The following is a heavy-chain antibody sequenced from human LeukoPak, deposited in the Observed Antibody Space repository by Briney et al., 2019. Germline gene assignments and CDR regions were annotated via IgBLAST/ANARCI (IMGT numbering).Heavy chain of an antibody. Sequence: PGGSLRLSYAPPGFTFSSYAMSWVRQAPGKGLEWVAVISGGGSGTYYADSGRGRFTISRDNSKNTVYLQMNSLRAKDTAIYYCAKAVGSSGYFSRDAFDIWGQGTMVTVSS. CDR2: ISGGGSGT. CDR1: GFTFSSYA. V-gene: IGHV3-23*01. J-gene: IGHJ3*02. CDR3: AKAVGSSGYFSRDAFDI. D-gene: IGHD3-22*01.